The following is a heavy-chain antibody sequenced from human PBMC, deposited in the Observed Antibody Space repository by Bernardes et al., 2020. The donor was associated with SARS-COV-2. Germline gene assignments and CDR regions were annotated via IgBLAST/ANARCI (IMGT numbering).Heavy chain of an antibody. CDR2: IYWDDDK. CDR1: GFSLSTRGVS. J-gene: IGHJ4*02. D-gene: IGHD3-10*01. V-gene: IGHV2-5*02. CDR3: AHRGLSFGEPYFDY. Sequence: SGTTLLKPTQTLTLTCPFSGFSLSTRGVSVGWIRQPPGKALEWLALIYWDDDKRYSPSLKSRLTITKDTSKNQVVLTMTNMDPVDTATYYCAHRGLSFGEPYFDYWGQGTLVTVSS.